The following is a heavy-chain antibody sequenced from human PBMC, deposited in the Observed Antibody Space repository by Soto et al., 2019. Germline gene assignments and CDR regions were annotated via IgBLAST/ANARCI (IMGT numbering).Heavy chain of an antibody. Sequence: SETLSLTCAVYGGSFSGYYWSWIRQPPGKGLEWIGEINHSGSTNYNPSLKSRVTISVDTSKNQFSLKLSSVTAADTAVYYCARRGWLRFFRGEYDYWGQGTLVTVSS. CDR3: ARRGWLRFFRGEYDY. CDR2: INHSGST. CDR1: GGSFSGYY. D-gene: IGHD5-12*01. V-gene: IGHV4-34*01. J-gene: IGHJ4*02.